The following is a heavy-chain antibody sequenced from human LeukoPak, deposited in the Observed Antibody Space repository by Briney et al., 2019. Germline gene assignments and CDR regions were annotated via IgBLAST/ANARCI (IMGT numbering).Heavy chain of an antibody. D-gene: IGHD3-10*01. V-gene: IGHV3-21*01. Sequence: GGSLRLSCAASGFTFSSYSMNWVRQAPGKGLEWVSSISSSSSYIYYADSVKGRFTISRDNAKNSLYLQMNSLRAEDTAVYYCARDAGSGKKAFDIWGQGTMVTVSS. CDR1: GFTFSSYS. J-gene: IGHJ3*02. CDR3: ARDAGSGKKAFDI. CDR2: ISSSSSYI.